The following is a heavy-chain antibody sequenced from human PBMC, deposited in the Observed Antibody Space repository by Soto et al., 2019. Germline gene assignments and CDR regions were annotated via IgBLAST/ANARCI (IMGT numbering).Heavy chain of an antibody. CDR2: IAYDGNET. V-gene: IGHV3-30*18. CDR1: GFTFKTHA. D-gene: IGHD2-2*01. Sequence: QVQLVESGGGVVQPGTSLRLSCAASGFTFKTHAMHLVRQAPGKGLAWMAVIAYDGNETFYADSGKGRFTISRVHCKRALDLRINPLRNEDTVVYYCGEDVGCYVPYYYGVYVWGQGTTVTVS. J-gene: IGHJ6*02. CDR3: GEDVGCYVPYYYGVYV.